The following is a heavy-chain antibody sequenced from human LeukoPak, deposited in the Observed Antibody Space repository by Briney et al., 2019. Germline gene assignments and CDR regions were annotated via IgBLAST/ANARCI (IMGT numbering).Heavy chain of an antibody. V-gene: IGHV1-69*01. Sequence: SVKVSCKASGGTFSSYAISWVRQAPGQGLEWMGGIIPIFGTANYPQKFQGRVTITADESTSTAYMEPSSLRSEDTAVYYCARGYCSSTSCWAPTLPGEYFQHWGQGTLVTVSS. D-gene: IGHD2-2*01. CDR1: GGTFSSYA. CDR2: IIPIFGTA. J-gene: IGHJ1*01. CDR3: ARGYCSSTSCWAPTLPGEYFQH.